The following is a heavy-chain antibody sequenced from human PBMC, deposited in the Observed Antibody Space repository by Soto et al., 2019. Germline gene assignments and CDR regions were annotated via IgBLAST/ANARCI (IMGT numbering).Heavy chain of an antibody. CDR3: ARELTGRYCSGGSCYSRPYCYYGMDV. Sequence: GGSLLSCAASGFTFSSYWMHWVRQAPGKGLLWVSRINSDGSSTSYADSVKGRFTISRDNAENTLYLQMNSLRAEDTAGNYCARELTGRYCSGGSCYSRPYCYYGMDVWGQGTTVTVSS. CDR1: GFTFSSYW. V-gene: IGHV3-74*01. CDR2: INSDGSST. J-gene: IGHJ6*02. D-gene: IGHD2-15*01.